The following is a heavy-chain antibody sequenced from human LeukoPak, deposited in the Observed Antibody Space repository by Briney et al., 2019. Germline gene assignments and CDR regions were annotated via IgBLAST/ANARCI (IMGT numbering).Heavy chain of an antibody. Sequence: GESLRLSCVASGFTFSNYWMHWVRQAPGKGLVWVSRIKNDGSITSYAESVKGRFTISRDNAKNTLYLQMNSLRAEDTAVYYRAKSDWFDRWGQGTLVTVSS. CDR2: IKNDGSIT. J-gene: IGHJ5*02. V-gene: IGHV3-74*01. CDR1: GFTFSNYW. CDR3: AKSDWFDR.